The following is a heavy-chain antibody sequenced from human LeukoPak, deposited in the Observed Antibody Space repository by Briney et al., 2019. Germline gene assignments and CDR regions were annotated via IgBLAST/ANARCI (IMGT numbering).Heavy chain of an antibody. D-gene: IGHD1-14*01. CDR3: ASGRTRTRNFDY. Sequence: SEALSLTCAVYGGSFSGYYWSWLRQPPGKGLEWIGEINHSGSTNYNPSLKSRVTISVDTSKNQFSLKLSSVTAADTAVYYCASGRTRTRNFDYWGQGTLVTVSS. J-gene: IGHJ4*02. V-gene: IGHV4-34*01. CDR1: GGSFSGYY. CDR2: INHSGST.